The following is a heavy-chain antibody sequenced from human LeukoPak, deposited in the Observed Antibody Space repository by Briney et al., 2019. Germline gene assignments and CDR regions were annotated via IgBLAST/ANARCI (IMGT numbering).Heavy chain of an antibody. V-gene: IGHV1-69*01. CDR1: GGTFSSYA. CDR3: ARGCRGGSCYSSWAFEV. CDR2: IIPIFGTA. J-gene: IGHJ3*01. Sequence: SVKVSCKAAGGTFSSYAISWVRQAPGQGREWMGGIIPIFGTANNEQKFQGRVTITAYESTSTAYMELSSLRSEDTAVYYCARGCRGGSCYSSWAFEVWGQGTMVTVSS. D-gene: IGHD2-15*01.